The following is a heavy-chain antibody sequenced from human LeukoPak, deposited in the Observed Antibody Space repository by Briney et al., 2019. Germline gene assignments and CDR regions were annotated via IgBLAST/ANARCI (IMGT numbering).Heavy chain of an antibody. D-gene: IGHD3-9*01. J-gene: IGHJ4*02. Sequence: ASVKVSCKASGYTFTGYYMHWVRQAPGQGLEWMGRINPNSGGTNYAQKFQGRVTMTRDTSTSTVYMELSSLRSEDTAVYYCARDQDQNILTGYYNVIGYWGQGTLVTVSS. CDR3: ARDQDQNILTGYYNVIGY. CDR1: GYTFTGYY. V-gene: IGHV1-2*06. CDR2: INPNSGGT.